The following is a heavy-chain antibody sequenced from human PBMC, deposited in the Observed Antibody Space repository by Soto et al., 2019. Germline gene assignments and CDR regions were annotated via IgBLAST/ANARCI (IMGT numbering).Heavy chain of an antibody. D-gene: IGHD2-15*01. V-gene: IGHV3-23*01. CDR3: AKVDCSGGSCYSIDY. CDR1: GFTFSSYA. CDR2: IGGSGGST. Sequence: GSLRLSCAASGFTFSSYAMSWVRQAPGKGLEWVSSIGGSGGSTYYADSVKGRFTVSRDNSKTTLYLQMNSLRAEDTAVYYCAKVDCSGGSCYSIDYWGQGTLVTVSS. J-gene: IGHJ4*02.